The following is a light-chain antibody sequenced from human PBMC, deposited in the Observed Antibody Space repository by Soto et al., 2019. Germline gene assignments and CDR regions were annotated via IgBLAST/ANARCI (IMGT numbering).Light chain of an antibody. V-gene: IGKV3-11*01. CDR3: HQRTNWSIT. Sequence: EIVMTQSPATLSLSPGERATLSCRASQSVSSYLVWYQQKPGQAPRLLIYDASNRATGIPARFSGSGSGTDFTLTISSLESEDFAVYYCHQRTNWSITFGQGTRLEIK. CDR2: DAS. J-gene: IGKJ5*01. CDR1: QSVSSY.